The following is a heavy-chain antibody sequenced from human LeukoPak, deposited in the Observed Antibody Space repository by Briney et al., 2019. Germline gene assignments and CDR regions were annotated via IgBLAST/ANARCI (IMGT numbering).Heavy chain of an antibody. D-gene: IGHD6-13*01. Sequence: GESLKISCKGSGYSFTSYWIGWVRQMPGKGLEWMGIIYPGDSDTRYSPSFQGQVTISADKSISTAYLQWSSLKASDTAMYYCARQLVGFSSSWYPYFDYWGQGTLVTVSS. V-gene: IGHV5-51*01. CDR2: IYPGDSDT. J-gene: IGHJ4*02. CDR1: GYSFTSYW. CDR3: ARQLVGFSSSWYPYFDY.